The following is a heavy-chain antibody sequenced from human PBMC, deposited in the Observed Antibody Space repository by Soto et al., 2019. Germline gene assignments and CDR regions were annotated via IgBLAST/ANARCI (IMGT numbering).Heavy chain of an antibody. CDR1: GFTFSSYS. CDR3: ASSAPYCSSTSCYQKGFDY. D-gene: IGHD2-2*01. J-gene: IGHJ4*02. Sequence: GGSLRLSCAASGFTFSSYSMNWVRQAPGKGLEWVSSISSSSSYIYYADSVKGRFTISRDNAKNSLFLQMNSLRAEDTAVYYCASSAPYCSSTSCYQKGFDYWGQGTLVTVSS. V-gene: IGHV3-21*01. CDR2: ISSSSSYI.